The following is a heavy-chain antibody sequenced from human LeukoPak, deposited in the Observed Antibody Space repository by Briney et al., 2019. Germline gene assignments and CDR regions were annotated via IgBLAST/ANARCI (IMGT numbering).Heavy chain of an antibody. V-gene: IGHV1-2*06. CDR2: INPNSGGT. CDR3: ARDRAVADSYYYYYMDV. J-gene: IGHJ6*03. Sequence: ASVKVSCKASGYTFTGYYMHWVRQAPGQGLEWMGRINPNSGGTNYAQKFQGRVTMTGDTSISTAYMELSRLRSDDTAVYYCARDRAVADSYYYYYMDVWGKGTTVTVSS. D-gene: IGHD6-19*01. CDR1: GYTFTGYY.